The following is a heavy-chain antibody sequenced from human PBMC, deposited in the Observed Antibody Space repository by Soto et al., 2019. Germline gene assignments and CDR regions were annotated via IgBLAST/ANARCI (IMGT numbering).Heavy chain of an antibody. V-gene: IGHV1-8*01. CDR1: GYTFTSYD. D-gene: IGHD6-13*01. Sequence: QVQLVQSGAEVKKPGASVKVSCKASGYTFTSYDINWVRQATGQGLEWMGWMNPNSGNKGYAQKFQGRVTMTRYTSISTAYMELSSLRSEATDVYYCARGLAAAGTGFDPWGQGTLVTVSS. CDR2: MNPNSGNK. J-gene: IGHJ5*02. CDR3: ARGLAAAGTGFDP.